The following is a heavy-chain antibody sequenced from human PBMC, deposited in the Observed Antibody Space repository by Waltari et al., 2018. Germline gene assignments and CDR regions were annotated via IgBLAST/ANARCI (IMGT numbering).Heavy chain of an antibody. CDR1: GYTFTSSY. D-gene: IGHD3-9*01. CDR2: INPSGGST. Sequence: QVQLVQSGAEVKKPGASVTVSCKASGYTFTSSYMHWVRQAPGQGLEWMGIINPSGGSTSYAQKFQGRVTMTRDTSTSTVYMELSSLRSEDTAVYYCARFNRWVYDTADYWGQGTLVTVSS. J-gene: IGHJ4*02. CDR3: ARFNRWVYDTADY. V-gene: IGHV1-46*01.